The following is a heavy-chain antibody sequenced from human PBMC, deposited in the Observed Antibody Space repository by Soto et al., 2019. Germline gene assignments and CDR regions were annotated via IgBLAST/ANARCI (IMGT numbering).Heavy chain of an antibody. D-gene: IGHD3-10*01. Sequence: GGSLRLSCAASGFTFSSYWMSWVRQAPGKGLQWVANIKEDGNEIYYVDSVKGRFTISRDNSKNSLYLQMNSLRAEDTAVYYCATGVYYFDHWGQGALVTVSS. J-gene: IGHJ4*02. CDR3: ATGVYYFDH. CDR1: GFTFSSYW. V-gene: IGHV3-7*01. CDR2: IKEDGNEI.